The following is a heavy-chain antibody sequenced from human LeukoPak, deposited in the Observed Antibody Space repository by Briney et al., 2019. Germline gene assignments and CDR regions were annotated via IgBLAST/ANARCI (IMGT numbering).Heavy chain of an antibody. V-gene: IGHV1-2*02. J-gene: IGHJ4*02. CDR3: ARGPYCGGDCYSRPFFDC. CDR2: INPNSGGT. Sequence: ASVTVSFKASGYTFTVYYMHWVRQAPGQGLEWMGWINPNSGGTNYAQKFQGRVTMTRDTSISTAYMELSSLRSDDTAVYSCARGPYCGGDCYSRPFFDCWGQGSLITVSS. CDR1: GYTFTVYY. D-gene: IGHD2-21*02.